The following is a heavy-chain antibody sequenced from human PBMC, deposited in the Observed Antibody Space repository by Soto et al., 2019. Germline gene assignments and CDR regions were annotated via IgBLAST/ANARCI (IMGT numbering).Heavy chain of an antibody. D-gene: IGHD2-2*01. Sequence: SKTLSLTCTVSGGSISGGGNYWSWIRQHPGKGLEWIGYIYYRGTAYYNPSLRSRVTISVDTSKNQFSLKLTSVIAADTAVYYCARDTHAEGVDVWGQGTTVTVSS. CDR3: ARDTHAEGVDV. J-gene: IGHJ6*02. V-gene: IGHV4-31*03. CDR2: IYYRGTA. CDR1: GGSISGGGNY.